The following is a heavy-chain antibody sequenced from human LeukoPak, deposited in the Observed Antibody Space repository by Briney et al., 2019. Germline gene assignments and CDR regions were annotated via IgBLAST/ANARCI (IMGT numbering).Heavy chain of an antibody. D-gene: IGHD2-2*01. Sequence: ASMKVSCKASGYTFTSYGISWVRQAPGQGLEWMGWISAYNDNTNYAQKLQGRVTMTTDTSTSTAYMELRSLRSDDTAVYYCARDEFDLDCSSTSCYPPSSFDYWGQGTLVTVSS. J-gene: IGHJ4*02. CDR1: GYTFTSYG. V-gene: IGHV1-18*01. CDR3: ARDEFDLDCSSTSCYPPSSFDY. CDR2: ISAYNDNT.